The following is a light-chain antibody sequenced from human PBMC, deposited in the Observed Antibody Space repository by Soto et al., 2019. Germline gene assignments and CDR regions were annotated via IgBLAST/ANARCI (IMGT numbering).Light chain of an antibody. CDR2: GAS. V-gene: IGKV3-20*01. CDR1: QSVSSSY. J-gene: IGKJ4*01. Sequence: VLTQSPGTLSLSPGDSATLSCRASQSVSSSYLAWYQQKPGQAPRLLIYGASSRATGIPDRLSGSGSGTDLNLTISSLQSEDCAVYDCQHYVTWPLTCGGGTKVDIK. CDR3: QHYVTWPLT.